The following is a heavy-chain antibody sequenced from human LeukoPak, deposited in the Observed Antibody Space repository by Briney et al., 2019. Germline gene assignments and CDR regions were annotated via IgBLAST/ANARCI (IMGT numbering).Heavy chain of an antibody. Sequence: GGSLRLSCAASGFTFSNAWMSWVRQAPGKGLEWVGRIKSKTDGGTTDYAAPVKGRFTISRDDSKNTLYLQMNSLKTEDTAVYYCTTRINMVRGGHHYYYGMDVWGQGTTVTVSS. D-gene: IGHD3-10*01. CDR3: TTRINMVRGGHHYYYGMDV. CDR1: GFTFSNAW. V-gene: IGHV3-15*01. J-gene: IGHJ6*02. CDR2: IKSKTDGGTT.